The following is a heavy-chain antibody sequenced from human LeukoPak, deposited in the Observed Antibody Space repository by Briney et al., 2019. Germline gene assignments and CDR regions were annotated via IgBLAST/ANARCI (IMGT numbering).Heavy chain of an antibody. CDR3: ARGPPGQLDRYMDV. CDR2: IYYSGIT. V-gene: IGHV4-59*12. J-gene: IGHJ6*03. D-gene: IGHD6-6*01. CDR1: VGSINNYY. Sequence: SETLSLTCTVSVGSINNYYWSWIRQPPGKGLECIGYIYYSGITNYNPSLKSRVTMSVDTSKNQFSLKLSSVTAADTAVYYCARGPPGQLDRYMDVWGKGTTVTVSS.